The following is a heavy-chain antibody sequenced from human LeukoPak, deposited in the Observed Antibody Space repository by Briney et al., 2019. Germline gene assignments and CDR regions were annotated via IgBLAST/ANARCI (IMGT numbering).Heavy chain of an antibody. Sequence: PGGSLRLSCAASGFTFSDYTMNWVRQAPGKGLEWVSSISSGGTYKYYADSVKGRFTISRDNSKNTLYLQMNSLRAEDTAIYYCARPGEGNAFDIWGQGTMVTVSS. CDR2: ISSGGTYK. CDR3: ARPGEGNAFDI. J-gene: IGHJ3*02. CDR1: GFTFSDYT. D-gene: IGHD1-14*01. V-gene: IGHV3-21*01.